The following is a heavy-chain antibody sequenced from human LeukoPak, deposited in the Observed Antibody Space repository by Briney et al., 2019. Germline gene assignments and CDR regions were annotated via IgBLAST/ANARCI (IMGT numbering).Heavy chain of an antibody. CDR1: GFTFSSYW. D-gene: IGHD1/OR15-1a*01. J-gene: IGHJ6*03. V-gene: IGHV3-7*01. Sequence: GGSLRLSCAASGFTFSSYWMSWVRQAPGKGLEWVANIKQDGSEKYYVDYVKGRFTISRDNAKNSLYLQMNSLRAEDTAVYYCARVTTHYYYYYMDVWGKGTTVTVSS. CDR2: IKQDGSEK. CDR3: ARVTTHYYYYYMDV.